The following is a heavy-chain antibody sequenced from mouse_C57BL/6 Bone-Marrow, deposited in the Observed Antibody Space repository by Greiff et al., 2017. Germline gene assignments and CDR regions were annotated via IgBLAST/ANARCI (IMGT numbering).Heavy chain of an antibody. V-gene: IGHV1-62-2*01. Sequence: VQLKESGAELVKPGASVKLSCKASGYIFTEYTIHWVKQRSGQGLEWIGWFYPGSGSIKYNERFKDKATLTADKSSNTVYMELSRLTSEDSAVYFCARHERYYDYEEYFDYWGQGTTLTVSS. CDR1: GYIFTEYT. CDR2: FYPGSGSI. D-gene: IGHD2-4*01. CDR3: ARHERYYDYEEYFDY. J-gene: IGHJ2*01.